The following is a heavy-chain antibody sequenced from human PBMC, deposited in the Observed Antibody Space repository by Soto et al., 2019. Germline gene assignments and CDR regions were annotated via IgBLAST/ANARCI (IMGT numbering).Heavy chain of an antibody. Sequence: SETLSLTCTVSGGSISSYYWSWIRQPPGTGLEWIGYINHSGSTNYNPSLKSRVTISVDTSKNQFSLKLTSVTAADTAVYYCARDKITGLFDYWGQGTLVTVSS. CDR1: GGSISSYY. CDR3: ARDKITGLFDY. D-gene: IGHD2-8*02. V-gene: IGHV4-59*12. CDR2: INHSGST. J-gene: IGHJ4*02.